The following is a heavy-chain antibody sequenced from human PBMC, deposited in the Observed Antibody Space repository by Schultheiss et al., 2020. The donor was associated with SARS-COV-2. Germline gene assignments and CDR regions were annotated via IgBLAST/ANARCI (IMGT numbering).Heavy chain of an antibody. Sequence: ASVKVSCKASGNTFTSYGISWVRQAPGQGLEWMGWISAYNGNTNYAQKFQGWVTMTTDTSTSTAYMELRSLRSDDTAVYYCAAHIAVASKVLGYWGQGTLVTVSS. CDR1: GNTFTSYG. CDR3: AAHIAVASKVLGY. CDR2: ISAYNGNT. V-gene: IGHV1-18*01. D-gene: IGHD6-19*01. J-gene: IGHJ4*02.